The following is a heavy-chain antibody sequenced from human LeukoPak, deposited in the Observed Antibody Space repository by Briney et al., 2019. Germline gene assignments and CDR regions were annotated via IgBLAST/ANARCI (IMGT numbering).Heavy chain of an antibody. CDR3: AKSTTVTTQQRGYFDY. Sequence: GGSLRLSCAASGFTFSSYGMHWVRQAPGKGLEWVAVISYDGSNKYFADSVKGRFTISRDNPKSTLYLQMNSLRAEDTAVYYCAKSTTVTTQQRGYFDYWGQGTLVTVSS. J-gene: IGHJ4*02. CDR2: ISYDGSNK. V-gene: IGHV3-30*18. CDR1: GFTFSSYG. D-gene: IGHD4-11*01.